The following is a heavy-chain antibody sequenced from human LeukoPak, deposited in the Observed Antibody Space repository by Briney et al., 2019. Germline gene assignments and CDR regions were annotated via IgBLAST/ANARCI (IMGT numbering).Heavy chain of an antibody. CDR1: GYTFTGYY. Sequence: ASVKVSCKASGYTFTGYYMHWVRQAPGQGLEWVGWINPNSGGTNYAQKFQGRVTMTRDTSISTAYMELSRLRSDDTAVYYCARGQGMVRGVIMTYYYYYGMDVWGQGTTVTVSS. CDR2: INPNSGGT. V-gene: IGHV1-2*02. J-gene: IGHJ6*02. D-gene: IGHD3-10*01. CDR3: ARGQGMVRGVIMTYYYYYGMDV.